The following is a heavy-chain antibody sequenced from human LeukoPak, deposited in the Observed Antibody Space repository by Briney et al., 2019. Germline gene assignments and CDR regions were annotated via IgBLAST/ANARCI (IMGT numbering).Heavy chain of an antibody. D-gene: IGHD1-26*01. V-gene: IGHV4-61*03. J-gene: IGHJ4*02. CDR2: IYYSGST. CDR3: ARGIVGVTYFDE. Sequence: PSETLSLTCSVSGGSSSSGGFYRTWIRQPPGRGLEWLGYIYYSGSTEYDPSLRSRVSISADTSKNHFSLKLSSVTAADTAVYYCARGIVGVTYFDEWGQGMLVTVSS. CDR1: GGSSSSGGFY.